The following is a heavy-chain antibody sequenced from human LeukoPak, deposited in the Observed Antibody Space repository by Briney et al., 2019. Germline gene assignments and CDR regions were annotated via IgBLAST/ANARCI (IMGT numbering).Heavy chain of an antibody. CDR2: ISGSGGST. Sequence: GGSLRLSCAASGFTFSSYAMSWVRQAPGKGLEWVSAISGSGGSTYYADSVKGRFTISRDNSKNTLYLQMNSLRAEDTAVYYCAKDQVVVVPAAIRHDFRRGGQDYWGQGTLVTVSS. J-gene: IGHJ4*02. V-gene: IGHV3-23*01. D-gene: IGHD2-2*02. CDR3: AKDQVVVVPAAIRHDFRRGGQDY. CDR1: GFTFSSYA.